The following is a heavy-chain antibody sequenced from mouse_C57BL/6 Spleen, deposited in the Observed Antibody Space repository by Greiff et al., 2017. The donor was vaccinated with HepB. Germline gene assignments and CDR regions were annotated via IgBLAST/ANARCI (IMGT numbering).Heavy chain of an antibody. V-gene: IGHV1-54*01. CDR3: ARFHDGYYYFDY. CDR1: GYAFTNYL. CDR2: INPGSGGT. J-gene: IGHJ2*01. Sequence: QVQLKESGAELVRPGTSVKVSCKASGYAFTNYLIEWVKQRPGQGLEWIGVINPGSGGTNYNEKFKGKATLTADKSSSTAYMQLSSLTSEDSAVYFCARFHDGYYYFDYWGQGTTLTVSS. D-gene: IGHD2-3*01.